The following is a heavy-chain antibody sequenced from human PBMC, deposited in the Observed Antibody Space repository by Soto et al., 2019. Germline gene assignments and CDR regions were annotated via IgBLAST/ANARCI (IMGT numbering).Heavy chain of an antibody. Sequence: PSETLSLTCAVYGGSFSGYYWSWIRQPPGKGLEWIGEINHSGSTNYNPSLKSRVTISVDTSKNQFSLKLSSVTAADTAVYYCARWGRDGYKGFDYWGQGTLVTVS. CDR1: GGSFSGYY. CDR2: INHSGST. J-gene: IGHJ4*02. D-gene: IGHD5-12*01. V-gene: IGHV4-34*01. CDR3: ARWGRDGYKGFDY.